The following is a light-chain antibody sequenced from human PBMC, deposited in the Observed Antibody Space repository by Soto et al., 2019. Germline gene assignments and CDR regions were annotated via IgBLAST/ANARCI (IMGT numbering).Light chain of an antibody. V-gene: IGLV7-43*01. J-gene: IGLJ1*01. CDR2: STS. CDR3: LLYCAGAQRV. CDR1: TGAVTSGFY. Sequence: QAVVTQEPSLTVSPGGTVTLTCASSTGAVTSGFYANWFQQKPGQAPRALIYSTSNKQSRTPDRFSGSLLGGKAALTLSGVQPEDEADYYCLLYCAGAQRVFGTGTKVTVL.